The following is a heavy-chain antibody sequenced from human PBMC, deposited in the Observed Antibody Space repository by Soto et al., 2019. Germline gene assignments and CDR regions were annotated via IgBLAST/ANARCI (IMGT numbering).Heavy chain of an antibody. J-gene: IGHJ1*01. V-gene: IGHV4-61*01. D-gene: IGHD3-22*01. CDR3: ASMIVVVNAKYFQH. Sequence: QVQLQESGPGLVKPSETLSLTCTVSGGSVSSGRYYWSWIGQPPGKGLGRIGYIYYSGSTNYNHSLMGRFPISVDTYKKQFSLDLSSVTAADMAVYYCASMIVVVNAKYFQHWGQGTMVTVSS. CDR2: IYYSGST. CDR1: GGSVSSGRYY.